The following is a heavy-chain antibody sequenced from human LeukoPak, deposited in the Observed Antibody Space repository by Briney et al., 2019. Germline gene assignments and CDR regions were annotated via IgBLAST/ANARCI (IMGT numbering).Heavy chain of an antibody. CDR1: GFTFSSYA. CDR3: ARGGAVAGTGKDY. CDR2: ISSSSSYI. Sequence: GGSLRLSCAASGFTFSSYAMNWVRQAPGKGLEWVSSISSSSSYIYYADSVKGRFTISRDNAKNSLYLQMNSLRAEDTAVYYCARGGAVAGTGKDYWGQGTLVTVSS. J-gene: IGHJ4*02. V-gene: IGHV3-21*01. D-gene: IGHD6-19*01.